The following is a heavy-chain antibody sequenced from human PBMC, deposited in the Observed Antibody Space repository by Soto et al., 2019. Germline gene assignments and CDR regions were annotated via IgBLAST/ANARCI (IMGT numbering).Heavy chain of an antibody. V-gene: IGHV3-7*01. D-gene: IGHD4-17*01. CDR2: IKQDGSEK. CDR3: ARLNAKGYGDYGDSGLVVDY. J-gene: IGHJ4*02. CDR1: GFTFSSYW. Sequence: PGGSLRLSCAASGFTFSSYWMSWVRQAPGKGLEWVANIKQDGSEKYYVDSVKGRFTISRDNAKNSLYLQMNSLRAEDTAVYYCARLNAKGYGDYGDSGLVVDYWGQGTLVTVSS.